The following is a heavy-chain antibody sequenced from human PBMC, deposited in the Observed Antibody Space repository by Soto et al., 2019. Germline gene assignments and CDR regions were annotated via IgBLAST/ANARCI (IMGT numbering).Heavy chain of an antibody. CDR1: GGSISSSGYY. D-gene: IGHD3-3*01. CDR3: ARNIKRGITIFGVVLNGMDV. J-gene: IGHJ6*02. CDR2: IYYSGST. V-gene: IGHV4-39*01. Sequence: SETLSLTCTVSGGSISSSGYYWGWIRQPPGKGLEWIGSIYYSGSTYYNPSLKSRVTISVDTSKNQFSLKLRSVTAADTAVYYYARNIKRGITIFGVVLNGMDVWGQGTTVT.